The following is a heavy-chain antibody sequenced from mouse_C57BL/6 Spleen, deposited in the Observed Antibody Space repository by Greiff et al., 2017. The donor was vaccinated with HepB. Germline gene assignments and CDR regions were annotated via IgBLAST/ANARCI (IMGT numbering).Heavy chain of an antibody. CDR1: GYTFTSYW. Sequence: QVQLKQPGTELVKPGASVKLSCKASGYTFTSYWMHWVKQRTGQGLEWIGNINPSNGGTNYNEKFKSNATLTVDKSTSTAYMQLSSLTSEASAVYYCARLDDYYGNYEAYWGQGTLVTVSA. J-gene: IGHJ3*01. V-gene: IGHV1-53*01. CDR3: ARLDDYYGNYEAY. CDR2: INPSNGGT. D-gene: IGHD2-1*01.